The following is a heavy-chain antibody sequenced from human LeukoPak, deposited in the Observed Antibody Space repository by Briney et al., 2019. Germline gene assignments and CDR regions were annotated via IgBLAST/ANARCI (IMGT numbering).Heavy chain of an antibody. D-gene: IGHD2-2*02. CDR1: GFTFSSYA. V-gene: IGHV3-23*01. CDR2: ISGSGGST. Sequence: GGSLRLSCAASGFTFSSYAMSWVRQAPGKGLEWVSAISGSGGSTYYADSVKGRFTISRDNSKNTLYLQMNSLRAEDTAVYYCAKAKPEIVVVPAAVQHFDYWGQGTLVTVSS. J-gene: IGHJ4*02. CDR3: AKAKPEIVVVPAAVQHFDY.